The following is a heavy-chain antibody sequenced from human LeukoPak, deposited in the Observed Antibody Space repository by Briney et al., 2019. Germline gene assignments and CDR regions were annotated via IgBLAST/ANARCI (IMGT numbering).Heavy chain of an antibody. J-gene: IGHJ4*02. CDR1: GFTFSSYS. V-gene: IGHV3-21*04. Sequence: PGGSLRLSCAASGFTFSSYSMNWVRQAPGKGLEWVSSISSSSSYIYYADSVKGRFTISRDNSRSSLYLQMNSLRAEDSALYYCTKDYYYDSSGGLNYWGQGTLVTVSS. CDR2: ISSSSSYI. D-gene: IGHD3-22*01. CDR3: TKDYYYDSSGGLNY.